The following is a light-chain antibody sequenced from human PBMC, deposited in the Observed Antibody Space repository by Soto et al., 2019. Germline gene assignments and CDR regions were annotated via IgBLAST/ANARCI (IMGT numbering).Light chain of an antibody. CDR3: HQYHDSPT. V-gene: IGKV4-1*01. Sequence: DIVMTQSPDSLAVSLGERATINCKSSQSVLYNSNNKNYLAWYQQKPGQPPKLLIFWASTRESGVPDRITGSGSGTDFTLTISSLQAEDVAVYYCHQYHDSPTFGQGTKVDIK. CDR1: QSVLYNSNNKNY. CDR2: WAS. J-gene: IGKJ1*01.